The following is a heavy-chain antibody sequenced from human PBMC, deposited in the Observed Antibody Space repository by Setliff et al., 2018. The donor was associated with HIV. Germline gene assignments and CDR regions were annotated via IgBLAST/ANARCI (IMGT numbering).Heavy chain of an antibody. CDR2: IYYSGST. CDR3: ARDLVSIAARPTEFDY. D-gene: IGHD6-6*01. J-gene: IGHJ4*02. CDR1: GGSISNSRYY. Sequence: SETLSLTCTVSGGSISNSRYYWSWIRQPPGKGLEWIGSIYYSGSTYYNPSLKSRVTISVDTSKNQFSLKLSSVTAADTAVYYCARDLVSIAARPTEFDYWGQRTLVTVSS. V-gene: IGHV4-39*02.